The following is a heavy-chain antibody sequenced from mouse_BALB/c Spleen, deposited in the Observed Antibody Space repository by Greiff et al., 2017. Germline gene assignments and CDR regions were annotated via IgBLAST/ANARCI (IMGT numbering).Heavy chain of an antibody. CDR3: ADGYYYFDY. CDR2: IDPANGNT. J-gene: IGHJ2*01. D-gene: IGHD2-3*01. Sequence: VQLKQSGAELVKPGASVKLSCTASGFNIKDTYMHWVKQRPEQGLEWIGRIDPANGNTKYDTKFQGKATITADTSSNTAYLQLSSLTSEDTAVYYCADGYYYFDYWGQGTTLTVSS. V-gene: IGHV14-3*02. CDR1: GFNIKDTY.